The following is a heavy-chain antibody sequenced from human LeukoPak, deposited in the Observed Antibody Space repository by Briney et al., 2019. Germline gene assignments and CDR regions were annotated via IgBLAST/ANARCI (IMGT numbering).Heavy chain of an antibody. CDR3: TRGPPRGKYYYMDV. J-gene: IGHJ6*03. Sequence: TGGSLRLSRAASGFTFSSFDMHWVRQPTGQGLEWVSTIGTASDTYYLGSVEGRFTLSRDNAKNSLYLQMNSLTAGDTAVYYCTRGPPRGKYYYMDVWGKGTTVTVSS. CDR2: IGTASDT. CDR1: GFTFSSFD. D-gene: IGHD1-1*01. V-gene: IGHV3-13*01.